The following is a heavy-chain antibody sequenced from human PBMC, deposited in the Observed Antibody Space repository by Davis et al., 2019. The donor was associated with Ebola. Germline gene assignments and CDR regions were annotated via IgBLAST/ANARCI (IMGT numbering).Heavy chain of an antibody. CDR1: GGTFSSYA. D-gene: IGHD6-19*01. J-gene: IGHJ5*02. CDR2: IIPIFGTA. CDR3: ARSIAVAGMSWFDP. Sequence: AASVKVSCKASGGTFSSYAISWVRQAPGQGLEWMEGIIPIFGTANYAQKFQGRVTITADKSTSTAYMELSSLRSEDTAVYYCARSIAVAGMSWFDPWGQGTLVTVSS. V-gene: IGHV1-69*06.